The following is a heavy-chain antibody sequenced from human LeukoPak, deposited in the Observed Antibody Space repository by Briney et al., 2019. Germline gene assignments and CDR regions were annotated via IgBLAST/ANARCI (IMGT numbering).Heavy chain of an antibody. J-gene: IGHJ4*02. CDR1: GGTLSSYA. Sequence: SVKVSCKASGGTLSSYAISWVRQAPGQGLEWMGGIIPIFGTANYAQKFQGRVTITADESTSTAYMELSSLRSEDTAVYYCAESYGSGSHRIFDYWGQGTLVTVSS. CDR2: IIPIFGTA. D-gene: IGHD3-10*01. V-gene: IGHV1-69*13. CDR3: AESYGSGSHRIFDY.